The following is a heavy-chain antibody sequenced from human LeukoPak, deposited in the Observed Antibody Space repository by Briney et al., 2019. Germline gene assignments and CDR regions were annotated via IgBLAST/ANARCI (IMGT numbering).Heavy chain of an antibody. V-gene: IGHV3-48*03. CDR1: GFTFRSYE. CDR2: ISSSGSTM. CDR3: ATYYDSAGFDFDY. D-gene: IGHD3-22*01. Sequence: PGGSLRLSCAPSGFTFRSYEMNWVRQAPGKGLEWVSYISSSGSTMYYADSVKGRFTISRDNAKNSLYLQMNSLRAEDTAVYYCATYYDSAGFDFDYSGQGTLVTVSS. J-gene: IGHJ4*02.